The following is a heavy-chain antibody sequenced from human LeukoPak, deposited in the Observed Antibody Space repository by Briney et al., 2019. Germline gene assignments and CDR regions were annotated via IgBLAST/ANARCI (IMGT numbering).Heavy chain of an antibody. D-gene: IGHD4-17*01. Sequence: SETLSLTCTVSGGSISSSSYYWGWIRQPPGKGLEWIGTIYYSGSTYYNPSLKSRVTISVDTSKNQFSLKLRSVTAADTAVYYCARQNGDYILGYWGQGTLVTVSS. J-gene: IGHJ4*02. CDR1: GGSISSSSYY. CDR3: ARQNGDYILGY. V-gene: IGHV4-39*01. CDR2: IYYSGST.